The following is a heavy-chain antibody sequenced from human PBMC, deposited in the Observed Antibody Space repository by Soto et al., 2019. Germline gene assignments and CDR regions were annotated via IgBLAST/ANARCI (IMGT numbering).Heavy chain of an antibody. CDR3: ARDGPRITISYLAFDI. J-gene: IGHJ3*02. CDR1: GDGFSNYG. Sequence: ASVKVSCKASGDGFSNYGFSWVRQAPGQGLEWMGWISAYDGQTNYTKKFQSRVTMTTDTSSSTAYMELRSLRSEDTAVYYCARDGPRITISYLAFDIWGQGTMVTVSS. V-gene: IGHV1-18*01. CDR2: ISAYDGQT. D-gene: IGHD3-9*01.